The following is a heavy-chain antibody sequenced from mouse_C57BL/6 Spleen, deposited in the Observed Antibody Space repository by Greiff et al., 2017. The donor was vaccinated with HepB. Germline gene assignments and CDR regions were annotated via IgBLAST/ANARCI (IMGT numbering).Heavy chain of an antibody. J-gene: IGHJ3*01. CDR2: ISDGGSYT. V-gene: IGHV5-4*01. D-gene: IGHD4-1*01. Sequence: EVKLEESGGGLVKPGGSLKLSCAASGFTFSSYAMSWVRQTPEKRLEWVATISDGGSYTYYPDNVKGRFTISRDNAKNNLYLQMSHLKSEDTAMYYCARDLAANWDERGFAYWGQGTLVTVSA. CDR3: ARDLAANWDERGFAY. CDR1: GFTFSSYA.